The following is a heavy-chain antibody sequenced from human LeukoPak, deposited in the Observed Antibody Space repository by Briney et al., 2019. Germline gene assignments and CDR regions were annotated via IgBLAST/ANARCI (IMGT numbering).Heavy chain of an antibody. CDR1: GGSISSSSYY. Sequence: PSETLSLTCTVSGGSISSSSYYWGWIRQPPGKGLEGIGSIYYSSSTYYNPPLKIRVTISVDTSKNQFSLKLSSVTAADTAVYYCASIIMITFGGVIAIWGQGTLVTVSS. V-gene: IGHV4-39*07. J-gene: IGHJ4*02. CDR2: IYYSSST. CDR3: ASIIMITFGGVIAI. D-gene: IGHD3-16*02.